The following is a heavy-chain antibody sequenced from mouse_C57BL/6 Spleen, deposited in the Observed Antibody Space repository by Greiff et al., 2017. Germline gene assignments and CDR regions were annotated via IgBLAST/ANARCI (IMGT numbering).Heavy chain of an antibody. CDR2: IDPEDGDT. J-gene: IGHJ2*01. D-gene: IGHD2-1*01. V-gene: IGHV14-1*01. Sequence: EVQLQQSGAELVRPGASVKLSCTASGFNIKDYYMHWVKQRPEQGLEWIGRIDPEDGDTEYAPKFQGKATMTADTSTNTAYLQLSSLTSEDTAVYYCTRGNYVRYFGYWGQGTTLTVSS. CDR1: GFNIKDYY. CDR3: TRGNYVRYFGY.